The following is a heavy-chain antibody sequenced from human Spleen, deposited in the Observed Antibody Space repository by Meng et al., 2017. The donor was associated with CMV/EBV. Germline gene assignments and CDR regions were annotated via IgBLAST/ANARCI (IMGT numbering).Heavy chain of an antibody. Sequence: GYTFTSYGISWVRQAPGQGLEWMGWISAYNGNTNYAQKLQGRVTMTTDTSTSTAYMELGRLKSDDTAVYYCAMSSGAYCSSTSCYDYWGQGTLVTVSS. V-gene: IGHV1-18*01. CDR1: GYTFTSYG. CDR2: ISAYNGNT. CDR3: AMSSGAYCSSTSCYDY. J-gene: IGHJ4*02. D-gene: IGHD2-2*01.